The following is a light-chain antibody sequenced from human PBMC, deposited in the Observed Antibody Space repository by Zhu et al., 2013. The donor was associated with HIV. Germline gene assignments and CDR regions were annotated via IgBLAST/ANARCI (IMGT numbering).Light chain of an antibody. CDR2: QDT. J-gene: IGLJ1*01. V-gene: IGLV3-1*01. Sequence: SYELTQPPSVSVSPGQTARITCSGDRLGDKYACWYQQKAGQSPVVVIYQDTKRPSGVSTRFSGSKSGNTASLTISGLQAEDEGEYYCCSFGHGSTYVFGTGTNVAV. CDR1: RLGDKY. CDR3: CSFGHGSTYV.